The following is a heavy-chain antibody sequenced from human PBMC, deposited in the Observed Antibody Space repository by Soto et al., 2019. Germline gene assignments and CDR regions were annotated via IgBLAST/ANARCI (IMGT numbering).Heavy chain of an antibody. CDR1: GFTFSSYE. D-gene: IGHD2-2*01. CDR2: ISSSGSTI. CDR3: ARVGYCSSTSCYDAFDI. Sequence: EVQLVESGGGLVQPGGSLRLSCAASGFTFSSYEMNWVRQAPGKGLEWVSYISSSGSTIYYADSVKGRFTISRDNAKNSLYLQMNSLRADDTAVYYCARVGYCSSTSCYDAFDIWGQGTMVTVSS. V-gene: IGHV3-48*03. J-gene: IGHJ3*02.